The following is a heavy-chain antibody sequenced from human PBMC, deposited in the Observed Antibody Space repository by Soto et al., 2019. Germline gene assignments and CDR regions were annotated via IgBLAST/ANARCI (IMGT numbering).Heavy chain of an antibody. CDR2: IYHSGST. CDR1: GGSISSGGYS. J-gene: IGHJ4*02. Sequence: PSETLSLTCAVSGGSISSGGYSWSWIRQPPGKGLEWIGYIYHSGSTYYNQSLKSQVTISVDRSKNQFSLKLSSVTAADTAVYYCAGGPGVARNYWGQGTLVTVSS. V-gene: IGHV4-30-2*01. CDR3: AGGPGVARNY. D-gene: IGHD5-12*01.